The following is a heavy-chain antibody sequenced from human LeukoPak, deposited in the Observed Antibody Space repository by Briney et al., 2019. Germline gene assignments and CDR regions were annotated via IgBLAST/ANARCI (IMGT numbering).Heavy chain of an antibody. V-gene: IGHV3-30*02. D-gene: IGHD3-10*01. Sequence: GGSLRLSCAASGFTFNYYGMHWVRQAPGKGLEWVAFIRFDGNDKFYANSVKGRFTISKDTSRNTLYLQMNSLRREDTAVYYCAKPLVRDRWFGESWGQGTLVTVSS. CDR2: IRFDGNDK. J-gene: IGHJ5*02. CDR1: GFTFNYYG. CDR3: AKPLVRDRWFGES.